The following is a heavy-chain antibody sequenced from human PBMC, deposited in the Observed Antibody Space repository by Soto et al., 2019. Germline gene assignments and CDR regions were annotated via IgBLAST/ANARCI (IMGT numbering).Heavy chain of an antibody. Sequence: GGSLRLSCAASGFTFSSYGMHWVRQAPGKGLEWVAVIWYDGSNKYYADSVKGRFTISRDNSKNTLYLQMNSLRAEDTAVYYCARDFTDYYDSSGYSAGLGYWGQGTLVTVSS. V-gene: IGHV3-33*01. CDR2: IWYDGSNK. D-gene: IGHD3-22*01. CDR1: GFTFSSYG. CDR3: ARDFTDYYDSSGYSAGLGY. J-gene: IGHJ4*02.